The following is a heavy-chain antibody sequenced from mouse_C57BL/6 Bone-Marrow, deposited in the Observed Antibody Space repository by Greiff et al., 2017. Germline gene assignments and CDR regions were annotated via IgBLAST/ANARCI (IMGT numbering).Heavy chain of an antibody. J-gene: IGHJ4*01. V-gene: IGHV1-64*01. CDR1: GYTFTNYW. CDR2: MHPNGGSP. Sequence: QVQLQQPGAELVKPGASVKLSCKASGYTFTNYWMHWVKPRPGQGLEWIGMMHPNGGSPDYNEKFKSEATLSVDNTSRTAYMELSSLTSEDSAVYYCARSYDYDDYTMDYWGQGTSVTVSS. D-gene: IGHD2-4*01. CDR3: ARSYDYDDYTMDY.